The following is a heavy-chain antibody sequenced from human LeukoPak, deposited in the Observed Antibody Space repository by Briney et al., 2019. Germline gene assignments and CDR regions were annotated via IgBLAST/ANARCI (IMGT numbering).Heavy chain of an antibody. J-gene: IGHJ4*02. CDR3: ARNPFYDSSGYHDY. Sequence: SETLSLTCAVYGGSFSGYYWSWIRQPPGKGLEWIGEINHSGSTNYNPSLKSRVTISVDTSKNQFSLKLSSVTAADTAVYYCARNPFYDSSGYHDYWGQGTLVTVSS. CDR1: GGSFSGYY. CDR2: INHSGST. D-gene: IGHD3-22*01. V-gene: IGHV4-34*01.